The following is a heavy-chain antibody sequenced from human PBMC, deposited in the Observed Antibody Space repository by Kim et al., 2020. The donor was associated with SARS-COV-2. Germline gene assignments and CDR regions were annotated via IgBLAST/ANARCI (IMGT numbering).Heavy chain of an antibody. CDR1: GFSFNTYG. V-gene: IGHV3-23*01. D-gene: IGHD6-19*01. CDR3: AKMFSTDWYGDFDY. J-gene: IGHJ4*02. CDR2: VSSDRST. Sequence: GGSLRLSCAASGFSFNTYGMTWVRQAPGKGLEWVSAVSSDRSTHYADSVKGRFTISRDIAKNKVYLQMNSLRDEDTAIYYCAKMFSTDWYGDFDYWGQGILVTVSS.